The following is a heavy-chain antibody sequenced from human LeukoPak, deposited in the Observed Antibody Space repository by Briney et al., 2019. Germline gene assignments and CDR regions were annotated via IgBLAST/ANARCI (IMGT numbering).Heavy chain of an antibody. CDR3: ARLIRGDYVDY. CDR1: GGSISSYY. CDR2: IYYSGST. V-gene: IGHV4-59*08. Sequence: SETLSLTCTVSGGSISSYYWSWIRQPPGKGLEWIGYIYYSGSTNYNPSLKSRVTISVDTSKNQFSLKLSSVTAADTAVYYCARLIRGDYVDYWGQGTLVTVSS. J-gene: IGHJ4*02. D-gene: IGHD2/OR15-2a*01.